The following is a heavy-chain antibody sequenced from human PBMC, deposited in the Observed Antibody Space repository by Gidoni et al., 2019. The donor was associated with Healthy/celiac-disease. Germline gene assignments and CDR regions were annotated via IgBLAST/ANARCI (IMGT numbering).Heavy chain of an antibody. J-gene: IGHJ4*02. CDR2: ISAYNGNT. CDR1: GYTFTSYG. D-gene: IGHD3-10*01. Sequence: QVQLVHSAAEAKKPGASVPVSCKASGYTFTSYGISWVRQAPGQGFEWMGWISAYNGNTNYAQNLQGRVTMTTDTSTSTASMELRSLRSDDTAVYYCARTNAIAMVQRVVKGVDYWGQGTLVTVSS. CDR3: ARTNAIAMVQRVVKGVDY. V-gene: IGHV1-18*01.